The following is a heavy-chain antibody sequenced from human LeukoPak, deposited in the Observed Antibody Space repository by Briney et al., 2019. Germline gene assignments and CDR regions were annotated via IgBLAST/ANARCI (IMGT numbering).Heavy chain of an antibody. CDR1: GYTFTSYY. CDR3: ARDYCSGVSCYYFDY. J-gene: IGHJ4*02. D-gene: IGHD2-15*01. Sequence: SCKASGYTFTSYYMHWVRQAPGKGLEWVSSISRSSSYRYYADSVKGRFTISRDNAKNSLYLQMNSLRAEDTAVYYCARDYCSGVSCYYFDYWGQGTLVTVSS. V-gene: IGHV3-21*01. CDR2: ISRSSSYR.